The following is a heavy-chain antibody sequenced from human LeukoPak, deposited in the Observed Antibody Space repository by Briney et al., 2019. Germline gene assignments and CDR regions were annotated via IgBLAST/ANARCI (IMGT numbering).Heavy chain of an antibody. CDR3: ANLILFIAAAGTDY. Sequence: GGSLRLSCAASGFTFDDYAMHWVRQATGKGLEWVSAIGTAGDTYYPGSVKGRFTISRENAKNSLYLQMNSLRAEDTAVYYCANLILFIAAAGTDYWGQGTLVTVSS. D-gene: IGHD6-13*01. CDR1: GFTFDDYA. J-gene: IGHJ4*02. V-gene: IGHV3-13*01. CDR2: IGTAGDT.